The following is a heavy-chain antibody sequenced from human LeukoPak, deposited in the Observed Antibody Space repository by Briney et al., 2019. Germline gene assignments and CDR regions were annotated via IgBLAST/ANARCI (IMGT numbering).Heavy chain of an antibody. V-gene: IGHV3-23*01. Sequence: GGSLRLSCAASGFTFSTYAMSWVRQAPGKGLEWVTAISGSGGSTYYADSVKGRFTISRDNSKNTLFLQMNSLRAEDTAVYYCAITSIAAAARQGYWGQGTLVTVSS. CDR3: AITSIAAAARQGY. J-gene: IGHJ4*02. CDR1: GFTFSTYA. D-gene: IGHD6-13*01. CDR2: ISGSGGST.